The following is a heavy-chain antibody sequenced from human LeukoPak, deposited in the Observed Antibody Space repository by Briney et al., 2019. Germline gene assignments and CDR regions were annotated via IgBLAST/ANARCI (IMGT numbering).Heavy chain of an antibody. J-gene: IGHJ4*02. CDR3: ARSGGYSYGASPFDY. Sequence: GGSLRLSCAASGFTFDDYGMSWVRQAPGKGLEWVSGINWNGGSTGYADSVKGRFTIPRDNAKNSLYLQMNSLRAEDTALYYCARSGGYSYGASPFDYWGQGTLVTVSS. CDR1: GFTFDDYG. D-gene: IGHD5-18*01. CDR2: INWNGGST. V-gene: IGHV3-20*04.